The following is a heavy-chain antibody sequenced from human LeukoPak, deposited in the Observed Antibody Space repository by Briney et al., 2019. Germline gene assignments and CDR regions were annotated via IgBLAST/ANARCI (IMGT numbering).Heavy chain of an antibody. V-gene: IGHV4-34*01. J-gene: IGHJ4*02. CDR2: INHSGST. D-gene: IGHD5-24*01. CDR3: ARGARAGYNLEPFDY. Sequence: SETLSLTCAVYGGSFSGYDWSWIRQPPGKGLEWIGEINHSGSTNYSPSLKSRVTISVDTSKNQFSLKLSSVTAADTAVYYCARGARAGYNLEPFDYWGQGTLVTVSS. CDR1: GGSFSGYD.